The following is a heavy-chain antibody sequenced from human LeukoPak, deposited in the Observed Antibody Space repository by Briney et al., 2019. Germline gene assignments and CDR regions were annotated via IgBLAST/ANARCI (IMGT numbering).Heavy chain of an antibody. V-gene: IGHV4-38-2*02. CDR3: AREGTYCSGGSCYSRNWFDP. Sequence: SETLSLTCTVSGGSISSYYWSWIRQPPGKGLEWIGSIYHSGSTYYNPSLKSRVTISVDTSKNLFSLKLTSVTAADTAVYYCAREGTYCSGGSCYSRNWFDPRGQGTLVTVSS. CDR2: IYHSGST. J-gene: IGHJ5*02. CDR1: GGSISSYY. D-gene: IGHD2-15*01.